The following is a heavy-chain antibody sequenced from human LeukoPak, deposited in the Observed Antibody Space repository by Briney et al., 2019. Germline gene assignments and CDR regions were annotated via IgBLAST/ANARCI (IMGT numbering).Heavy chain of an antibody. CDR2: INPSGGST. Sequence: ASVKVSCTASGYSFTDYYMHWVRQAPGQGLEWMGIINPSGGSTSYAQKFQGRVTMTRDTSTSTVYMELSSLRSEDTAVYYCARDRGMGIAVAANDYWGQGTLVTVSS. CDR3: ARDRGMGIAVAANDY. D-gene: IGHD6-19*01. CDR1: GYSFTDYY. J-gene: IGHJ4*02. V-gene: IGHV1-46*01.